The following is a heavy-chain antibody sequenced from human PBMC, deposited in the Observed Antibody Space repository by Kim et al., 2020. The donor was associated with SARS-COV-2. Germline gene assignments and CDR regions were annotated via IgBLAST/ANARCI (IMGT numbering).Heavy chain of an antibody. CDR3: ARRFRGTSIRFLGVVQFDY. CDR2: VYYTGST. V-gene: IGHV4-39*01. CDR1: GASISSSGYY. J-gene: IGHJ4*02. Sequence: SETLSLTCTVSGASISSSGYYWGWIRQPPGKGLEWIGCVYYTGSTYYNPSLKSRVTISVDTSKNQFSLKLSSVTAADTAVYYCARRFRGTSIRFLGVVQFDYWGQGTLVTVSS. D-gene: IGHD3-16*01.